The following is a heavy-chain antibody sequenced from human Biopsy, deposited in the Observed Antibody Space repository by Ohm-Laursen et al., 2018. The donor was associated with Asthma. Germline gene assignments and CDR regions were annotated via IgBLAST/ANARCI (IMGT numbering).Heavy chain of an antibody. CDR3: ARDMNRDGWYFDY. V-gene: IGHV3-30-3*01. J-gene: IGHJ4*02. CDR1: GFTFSTYA. Sequence: SLRLSCAASGFTFSTYATHWVRQAPGKGLEWVAVISYDGSNKYYADSVKGRFTISRDNSKNTLYLQMNSLRGDDTAVYYCARDMNRDGWYFDYWGQGTLVTVFS. D-gene: IGHD5-24*01. CDR2: ISYDGSNK.